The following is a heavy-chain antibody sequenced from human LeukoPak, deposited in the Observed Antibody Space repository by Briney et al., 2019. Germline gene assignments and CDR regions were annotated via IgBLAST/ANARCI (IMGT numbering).Heavy chain of an antibody. CDR3: ARGSRFYGDYY. V-gene: IGHV4-30-4*08. J-gene: IGHJ4*02. CDR1: GGSISSGDYY. CDR2: IYYSGST. D-gene: IGHD4-17*01. Sequence: SETLSLSCTVSGGSISSGDYYWSWIRQPPGKGLEWIGYIYYSGSTYYNPSLKSRVTISVDTSKNQFSLKLSSVTAADTAVYYCARGSRFYGDYYWGQGTLVTVSS.